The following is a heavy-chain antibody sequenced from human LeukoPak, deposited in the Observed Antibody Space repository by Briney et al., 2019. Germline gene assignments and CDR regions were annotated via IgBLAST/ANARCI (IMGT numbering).Heavy chain of an antibody. CDR1: GFTFSNDW. Sequence: GGSLRLSCAASGFTFSNDWMCWVRQAPGKGLEWVANINQDESKKYYADSVKGRFTISRDNAKNSLYLQMSSLTAEDTAIYYCARDHDYRADYWGEGTLVTVSS. V-gene: IGHV3-7*01. CDR2: INQDESKK. D-gene: IGHD4/OR15-4a*01. J-gene: IGHJ4*02. CDR3: ARDHDYRADY.